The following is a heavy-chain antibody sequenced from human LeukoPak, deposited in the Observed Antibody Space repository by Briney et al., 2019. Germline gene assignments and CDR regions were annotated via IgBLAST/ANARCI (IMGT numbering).Heavy chain of an antibody. J-gene: IGHJ4*02. D-gene: IGHD2-21*01. CDR1: GYTFTDYY. CDR2: INPKSGGT. V-gene: IGHV1-2*02. CDR3: ARDGGGDDDQNDY. Sequence: VSVTVSCKASGYTFTDYYMQWVRQAPGQGLEWMGWINPKSGGTSSAQKLQGRVTMTRDTSISTAYIELSRLRSDDTAVYYCARDGGGDDDQNDYWGQGTLVTVSS.